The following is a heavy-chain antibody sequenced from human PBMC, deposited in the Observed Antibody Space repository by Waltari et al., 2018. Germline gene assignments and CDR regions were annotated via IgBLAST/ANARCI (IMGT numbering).Heavy chain of an antibody. CDR3: ARVGSEGFSDY. Sequence: QLQLQESGPGLVKPSETLSLTCTVSGGSISSSSYYWGWIRQPPGKGLEWIGSIYYSGSTYYNPSLKSRVTISVDTSKNQFSLKLSSVTAADTAVYYCARVGSEGFSDYWGQGTLVTVSS. CDR1: GGSISSSSYY. CDR2: IYYSGST. J-gene: IGHJ4*02. D-gene: IGHD2-15*01. V-gene: IGHV4-39*01.